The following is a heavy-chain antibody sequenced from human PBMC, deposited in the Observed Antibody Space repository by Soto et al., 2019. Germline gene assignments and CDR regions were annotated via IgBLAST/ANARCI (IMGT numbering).Heavy chain of an antibody. V-gene: IGHV3-23*01. CDR2: ISGSGGST. D-gene: IGHD6-13*01. CDR3: AKVGGSSGYKGSPYNWFDP. CDR1: GFTFSSYA. J-gene: IGHJ5*02. Sequence: EVQLLESGGGLVQPGGSLRLSCAASGFTFSSYAMSWVRHAPGKGLEWVSAISGSGGSTYYADSVKGRFTISRDNSKHTLYLQMNSLRAEDTAVYYCAKVGGSSGYKGSPYNWFDPWGQGTLVTVSS.